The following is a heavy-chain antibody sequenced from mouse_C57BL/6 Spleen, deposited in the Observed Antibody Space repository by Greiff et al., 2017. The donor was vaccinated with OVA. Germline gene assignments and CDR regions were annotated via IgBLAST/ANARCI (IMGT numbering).Heavy chain of an antibody. CDR1: GYTFTDYY. J-gene: IGHJ4*01. V-gene: IGHV1-26*01. CDR2: INPNNGGT. D-gene: IGHD1-1*02. CDR3: ERGGAMDY. Sequence: VQLQQSGPELVKPGASVKISCKASGYTFTDYYMNWVKQSHGKSLEWIGDINPNNGGTSYNQKFKGKATLTVDKSSSTAYMELRSLTSEDSAVYYCERGGAMDYWGQGTSVTVSS.